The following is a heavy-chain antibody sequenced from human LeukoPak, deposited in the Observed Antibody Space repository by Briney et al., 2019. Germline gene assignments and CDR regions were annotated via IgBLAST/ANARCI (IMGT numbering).Heavy chain of an antibody. CDR3: ASDYDFWSGYPPRMDV. D-gene: IGHD3-3*01. Sequence: SETLSLTCTVSSGSISSSSYYWGWIRQPPGKGLEWIGSIYYSGSTYYNPSLKSRVTISVDTSKNQFSLKLSSVTAADTAVYYCASDYDFWSGYPPRMDVWGKGTTVTVSS. CDR1: SGSISSSSYY. J-gene: IGHJ6*04. V-gene: IGHV4-39*01. CDR2: IYYSGST.